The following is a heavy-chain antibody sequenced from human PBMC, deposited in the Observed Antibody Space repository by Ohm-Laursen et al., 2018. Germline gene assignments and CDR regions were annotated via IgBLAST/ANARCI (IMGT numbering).Heavy chain of an antibody. D-gene: IGHD3-22*01. V-gene: IGHV1-69*13. CDR3: ASPMSKGAVVVRETFDI. CDR1: GGTFSSYA. Sequence: SVKVSCKASGGTFSSYAISWVRQAPGQGLEWMGGIIPIFGTANYAQKFQGRVTITADESTSTAYMELSSLRSEDTAVYYCASPMSKGAVVVRETFDIWGQGTMVTVSS. J-gene: IGHJ3*02. CDR2: IIPIFGTA.